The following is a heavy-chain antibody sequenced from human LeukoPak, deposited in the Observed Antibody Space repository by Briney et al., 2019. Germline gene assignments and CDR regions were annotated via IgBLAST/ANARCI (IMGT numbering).Heavy chain of an antibody. CDR2: IYHSGST. J-gene: IGHJ3*02. D-gene: IGHD3-16*01. Sequence: SETPPLTCAVSGGSISRGGYSWSWIRQPPGKGLEWIGYIYHSGSTYYNPSLKSRVTISVDRSKNQFSLKLSSVTAADTAVYYCARVIGGVLAFDIWGQGTMVTVSS. CDR3: ARVIGGVLAFDI. CDR1: GGSISRGGYS. V-gene: IGHV4-30-2*01.